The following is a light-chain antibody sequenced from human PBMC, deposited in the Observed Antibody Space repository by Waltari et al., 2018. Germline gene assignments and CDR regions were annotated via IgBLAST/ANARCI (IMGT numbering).Light chain of an antibody. V-gene: IGKV4-1*01. Sequence: IVMTQSPESLAVSLGETATIPCKSSQSILYTSNNKNYLAWYQQKPGQPPRLLIYWASSRDSGVPDRFSGSGSGTDFTLTISSLQAEDVAVYYCQQYFDNPRTFGQGTRLEIK. CDR1: QSILYTSNNKNY. J-gene: IGKJ2*01. CDR2: WAS. CDR3: QQYFDNPRT.